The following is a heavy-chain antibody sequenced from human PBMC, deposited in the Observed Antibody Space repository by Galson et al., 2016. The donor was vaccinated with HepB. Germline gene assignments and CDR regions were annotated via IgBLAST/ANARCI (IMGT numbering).Heavy chain of an antibody. J-gene: IGHJ4*02. Sequence: SLRLSCAAFGFTFSTYWMHWVRQAPGKGLVWVSRINSDGSSAGFADSVKGRFTISRDNAKNTLYLQMNSLRAEDTAVYYCASSVRGSGSPPGGYWGQGTLVTVSS. V-gene: IGHV3-74*01. CDR2: INSDGSSA. CDR1: GFTFSTYW. CDR3: ASSVRGSGSPPGGY. D-gene: IGHD3-10*01.